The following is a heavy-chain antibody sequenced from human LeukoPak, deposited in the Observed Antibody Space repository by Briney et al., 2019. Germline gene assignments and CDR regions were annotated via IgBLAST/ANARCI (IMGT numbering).Heavy chain of an antibody. J-gene: IGHJ4*02. CDR3: AKDRVVGSTYYFDY. CDR2: ISDSGAST. D-gene: IGHD1-26*01. Sequence: PGGSLRLSCAASGVTFSSYTMSWVRQAPGKGLEWVSAISDSGASTYYADSVKGRFTISRDNSKNTLFLQMNSLRAEDTAVYYCAKDRVVGSTYYFDYWGQGTLVTVSS. CDR1: GVTFSSYT. V-gene: IGHV3-23*01.